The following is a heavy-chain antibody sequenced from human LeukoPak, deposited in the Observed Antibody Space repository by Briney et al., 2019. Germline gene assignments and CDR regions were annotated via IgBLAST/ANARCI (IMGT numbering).Heavy chain of an antibody. Sequence: ASVKVSCKASGYTFTGYYMHWVRQAPGQGVEWMGWINPNSGGTNYAQKFHGRVTMTRDTSISTAYMELSRLRSDDTAVYYCARNYGSGADAFDIWRQGTMVTVSS. D-gene: IGHD3-10*01. CDR1: GYTFTGYY. J-gene: IGHJ3*02. CDR3: ARNYGSGADAFDI. V-gene: IGHV1-2*02. CDR2: INPNSGGT.